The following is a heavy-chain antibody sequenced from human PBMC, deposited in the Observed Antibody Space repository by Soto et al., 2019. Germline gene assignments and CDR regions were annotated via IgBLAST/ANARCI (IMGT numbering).Heavy chain of an antibody. V-gene: IGHV3-23*01. D-gene: IGHD3-3*01. CDR2: ISGSGGST. CDR3: AKTYYDFWSGYYFADY. Sequence: PGGSLRLSCAASGFTFSSYAMSWVRQAPGKGLEWVSAISGSGGSTYYADSVKGRFTISRDNSKNTLYLQMNSLRAEDTAVYYCAKTYYDFWSGYYFADYWGQGTLVTVSS. J-gene: IGHJ4*02. CDR1: GFTFSSYA.